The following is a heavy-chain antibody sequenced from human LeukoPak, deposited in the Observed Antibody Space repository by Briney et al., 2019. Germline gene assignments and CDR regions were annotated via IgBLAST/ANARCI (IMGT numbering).Heavy chain of an antibody. V-gene: IGHV3-7*02. CDR3: ARYRGGGDYDY. Sequence: GSLRLSCAVSGFTFSSSWMSWVRQAPGKGLEWVANIKQDGSDKYYVDSVKGRFTISRDNAKNSLYLQMNSLRAEDTVVYYCARYRGGGDYDYWGQGTLVTVSS. CDR2: IKQDGSDK. CDR1: GFTFSSSW. D-gene: IGHD4-17*01. J-gene: IGHJ4*02.